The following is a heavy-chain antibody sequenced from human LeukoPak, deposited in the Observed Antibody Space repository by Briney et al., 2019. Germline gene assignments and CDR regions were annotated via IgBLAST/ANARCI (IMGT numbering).Heavy chain of an antibody. CDR1: GFTFGDYA. Sequence: GGSLRLSCTASGFTFGDYAMSWFRQAPGEGLEWVGFIRSKAYGGTTEYAASVKGRFTISRDDSKSIAYLQMNSLKTEDTAVYYCTRPWSNIVVVPAASWGQGTLVTVSS. J-gene: IGHJ4*02. CDR3: TRPWSNIVVVPAAS. CDR2: IRSKAYGGTT. V-gene: IGHV3-49*03. D-gene: IGHD2-2*01.